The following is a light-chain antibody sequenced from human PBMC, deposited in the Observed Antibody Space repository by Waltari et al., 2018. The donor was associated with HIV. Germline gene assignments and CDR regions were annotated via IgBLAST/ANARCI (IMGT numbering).Light chain of an antibody. CDR2: WAS. J-gene: IGKJ2*01. Sequence: DIVMTQSPDSLAVSLGERATIHCKSSQSLLYSSSNKNSLAWYQHKPGQPPELLIYWASTRDSGVPDRFSGRGSGTDFTLTISSLQAEDGAVYYCQQYYSTPYTFGLGTKLEIK. CDR1: QSLLYSSSNKNS. V-gene: IGKV4-1*01. CDR3: QQYYSTPYT.